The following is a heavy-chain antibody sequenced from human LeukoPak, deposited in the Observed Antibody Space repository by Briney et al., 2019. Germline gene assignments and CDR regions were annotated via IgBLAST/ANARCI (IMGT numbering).Heavy chain of an antibody. J-gene: IGHJ3*02. Sequence: SVKVSCKASGGTFSSYAISWVRQAPGQGLEWMGRIIPILGIANYAQKFQGRVTITADKSTSTAYMELSSLRSEDKAGYYVARVALPGYSYGYVGAFDIWGQGTMVTVSS. CDR2: IIPILGIA. CDR1: GGTFSSYA. CDR3: ARVALPGYSYGYVGAFDI. V-gene: IGHV1-69*04. D-gene: IGHD5-18*01.